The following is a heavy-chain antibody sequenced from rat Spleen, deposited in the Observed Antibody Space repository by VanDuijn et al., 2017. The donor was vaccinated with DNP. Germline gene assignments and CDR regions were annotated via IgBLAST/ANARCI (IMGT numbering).Heavy chain of an antibody. CDR1: GFTFSAHY. J-gene: IGHJ2*01. CDR3: VRWNSGHFDY. D-gene: IGHD4-3*01. Sequence: EVQLVESGGGLVQPGRSLKLSCAASGFTFSAHYIAWARQAPAKGLEWVAYIGSPAYAPYYTDSVKGRFSISRDNAKSTLYLQMNSLRSEDMATYYCVRWNSGHFDYWGQGVMVTVSS. CDR2: IGSPAYAP. V-gene: IGHV5-22*01.